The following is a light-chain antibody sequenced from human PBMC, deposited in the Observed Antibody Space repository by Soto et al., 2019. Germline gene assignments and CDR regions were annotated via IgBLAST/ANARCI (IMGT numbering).Light chain of an antibody. CDR3: QQREHWPPIT. CDR1: KSVNRY. CDR2: DTS. Sequence: EVVLTQSPATLSLSPGERATLSCRASKSVNRYLAWYQQKPGQAPRLLIYDTSNRATGIPARFSGSGSGTDFTLTISSLEPEDFAVYYCQQREHWPPITFGQGTRLEI. J-gene: IGKJ5*01. V-gene: IGKV3-11*01.